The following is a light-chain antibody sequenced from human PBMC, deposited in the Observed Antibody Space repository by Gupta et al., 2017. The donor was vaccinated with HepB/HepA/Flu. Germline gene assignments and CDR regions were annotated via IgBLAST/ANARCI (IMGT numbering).Light chain of an antibody. CDR3: QHRNRWPPLT. CDR2: DAS. V-gene: IGKV3-11*01. CDR1: QSVSNY. Sequence: EVELTQSPATLSLSPGERATLSCRASQSVSNYLAWYQQKPGQAPRLLIYDASSRVTGIPARFSGSGSGTDFTLTISSRVPEDFAVYYCQHRNRWPPLTFGGGTKVEIK. J-gene: IGKJ4*01.